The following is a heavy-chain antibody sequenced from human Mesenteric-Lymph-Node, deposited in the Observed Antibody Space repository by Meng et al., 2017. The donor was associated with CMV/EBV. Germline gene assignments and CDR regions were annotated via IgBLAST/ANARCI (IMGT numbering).Heavy chain of an antibody. CDR2: ISGSGGFI. Sequence: GESLKISCAASGFSLSSYSMNWVRQAPGKGLEWVSSISGSGGFIYYVDSVTGRFTISRDNAKNSLYLQMNSLRVEDTGVYYCARVAVGESIAWFDPWGQGTLVTVSS. D-gene: IGHD1-26*01. CDR3: ARVAVGESIAWFDP. CDR1: GFSLSSYS. J-gene: IGHJ5*02. V-gene: IGHV3-21*04.